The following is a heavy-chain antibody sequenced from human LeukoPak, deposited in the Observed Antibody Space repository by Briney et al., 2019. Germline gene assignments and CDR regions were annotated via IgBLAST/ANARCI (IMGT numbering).Heavy chain of an antibody. CDR1: GGSFSGYY. D-gene: IGHD6-13*01. CDR2: INHSGST. V-gene: IGHV4-34*01. J-gene: IGHJ1*01. Sequence: SETLSLTCAVYGGSFSGYYWSWIRQPPGKGLEWIGEINHSGSTNYNPSLKSRVTISVDTSKNQFSLQLNSVTPEDTAVYYCARDSSSWYVYFQHWGQGTLVTVSS. CDR3: ARDSSSWYVYFQH.